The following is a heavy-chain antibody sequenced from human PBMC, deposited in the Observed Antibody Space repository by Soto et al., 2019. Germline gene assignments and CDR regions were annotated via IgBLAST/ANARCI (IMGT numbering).Heavy chain of an antibody. V-gene: IGHV3-9*01. Sequence: GGSLRLSCAASGFTFYDYAMHWFRQAPGKGLEWVSGISWNSGSIGYADSVKGRFTISRDNAKNSLYLQMNSLRAEDTALYYCAKEVNGSPEAFDIWGQGTMVTVSS. D-gene: IGHD2-8*01. CDR3: AKEVNGSPEAFDI. J-gene: IGHJ3*02. CDR1: GFTFYDYA. CDR2: ISWNSGSI.